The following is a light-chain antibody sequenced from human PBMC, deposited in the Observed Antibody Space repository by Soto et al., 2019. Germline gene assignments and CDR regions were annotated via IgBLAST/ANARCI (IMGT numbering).Light chain of an antibody. J-gene: IGKJ5*01. CDR3: QQSNSFPFT. CDR1: QGISSW. Sequence: DIQMTQSPSSVSASVGDRVTISCRASQGISSWLAWYQQKPGKAPKLLIYAASTLETEVPSRFRGSGSGTDFTLTISSLQPEDFATYYCQQSNSFPFTFGQGTRLETK. V-gene: IGKV1-12*02. CDR2: AAS.